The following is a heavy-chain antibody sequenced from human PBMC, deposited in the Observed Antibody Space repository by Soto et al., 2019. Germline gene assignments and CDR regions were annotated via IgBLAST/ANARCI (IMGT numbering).Heavy chain of an antibody. CDR1: GGSISSGGYY. CDR2: IYYSGST. D-gene: IGHD4-17*01. J-gene: IGHJ4*02. Sequence: QVQLQESGPGLVKPSQTLSLTCTVSGGSISSGGYYWSWIRQHPGKGLEWIGYIYYSGSTYYNPSLKSPVTISVDTSKNQFSLKLSSVTAADTAVYYCAAPSAITTTVTSIDYWGQGTLVTVSS. CDR3: AAPSAITTTVTSIDY. V-gene: IGHV4-31*01.